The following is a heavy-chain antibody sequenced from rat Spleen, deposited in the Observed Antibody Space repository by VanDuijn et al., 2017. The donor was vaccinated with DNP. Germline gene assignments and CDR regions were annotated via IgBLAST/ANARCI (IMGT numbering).Heavy chain of an antibody. Sequence: QVQLKESGPGLVQPSQTLSLTCTVSGFSLTSYTVSWVRQPPGKGLEWIAAISIGGSTYYNSALKSRLSISRDTSKSQVFLKMNSLQTEDTAMYFCARSMMWDWYFDFWGPGTMVTVSS. V-gene: IGHV2-6*01. D-gene: IGHD1-12*01. J-gene: IGHJ1*01. CDR1: GFSLTSYT. CDR3: ARSMMWDWYFDF. CDR2: ISIGGST.